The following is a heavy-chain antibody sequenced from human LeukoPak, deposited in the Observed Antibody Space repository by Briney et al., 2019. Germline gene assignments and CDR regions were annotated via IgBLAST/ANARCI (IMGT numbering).Heavy chain of an antibody. V-gene: IGHV3-33*01. J-gene: IGHJ4*02. CDR2: IWYDGSNK. D-gene: IGHD4-17*01. Sequence: GGSLRLSCAASGFTFSSYGTHWVRQAPGKGLEWVAVIWYDGSNKYYADSVKGRFTISRDNSKNTLYPQMNSLRAEDTAVYYCAREHDYGDYRVRYFDYWGQGTLVTVSS. CDR1: GFTFSSYG. CDR3: AREHDYGDYRVRYFDY.